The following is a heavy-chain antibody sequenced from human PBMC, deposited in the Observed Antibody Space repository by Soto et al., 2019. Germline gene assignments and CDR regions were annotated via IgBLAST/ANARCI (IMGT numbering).Heavy chain of an antibody. Sequence: QVQLVQSGAEVKKPGSSVKVSCKASGGTFSSYAISWVRQAPGQGLEWMGGIIPIFGSANYAQKFQGRVTITADESTSSSDMELGSLRTDDTAVHYRAGARGGRSHGSGWDPYWGQGTLVTVS. D-gene: IGHD6-19*01. CDR1: GGTFSSYA. V-gene: IGHV1-69*01. CDR2: IIPIFGSA. J-gene: IGHJ4*02. CDR3: AGARGGRSHGSGWDPY.